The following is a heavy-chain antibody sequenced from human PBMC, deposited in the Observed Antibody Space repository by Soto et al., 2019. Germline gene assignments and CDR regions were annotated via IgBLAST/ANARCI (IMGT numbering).Heavy chain of an antibody. Sequence: SETLSLTCAVYGGSFSGYYWSWIRQPPGKGLEWIGEINHSGSTNYNPSLKSRVTISVDTSKNQFSLKLSSVTAADTAVYYCARGDGGGYYLADYYYGMDVWGQGTTVTVSS. CDR1: GGSFSGYY. V-gene: IGHV4-34*01. CDR2: INHSGST. J-gene: IGHJ6*02. D-gene: IGHD3-22*01. CDR3: ARGDGGGYYLADYYYGMDV.